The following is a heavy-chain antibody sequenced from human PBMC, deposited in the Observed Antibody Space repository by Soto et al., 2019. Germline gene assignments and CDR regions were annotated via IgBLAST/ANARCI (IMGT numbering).Heavy chain of an antibody. D-gene: IGHD3-22*01. CDR1: GYTFTSYA. V-gene: IGHV1-3*01. J-gene: IGHJ5*02. CDR2: INAGNGNT. CDR3: ARGRWSITMIVVPQNWFDP. Sequence: ASVKVSCKASGYTFTSYAMHWVRQAPGQRLEWMGWINAGNGNTKYSQKFQGRVTITRDTSASTAYMELSSLRSEDTAVYYCARGRWSITMIVVPQNWFDPWGQGTLVTVSS.